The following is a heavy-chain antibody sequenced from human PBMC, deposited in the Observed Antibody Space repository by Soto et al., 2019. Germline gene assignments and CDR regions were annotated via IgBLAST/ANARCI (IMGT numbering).Heavy chain of an antibody. D-gene: IGHD3-22*01. J-gene: IGHJ6*02. CDR2: ISYDGSNK. CDR1: GFTFSSYG. CDR3: SKVIYDSSGYYYYYYYGMDV. Sequence: GGSLRLSCAASGFTFSSYGMHWVRQAPGKGLEWVAVISYDGSNKYYADSVKGRFTISRDNSKNTLYLQMNSLRAEDTAVYYCSKVIYDSSGYYYYYYYGMDVWGQGTTVTVSS. V-gene: IGHV3-30*18.